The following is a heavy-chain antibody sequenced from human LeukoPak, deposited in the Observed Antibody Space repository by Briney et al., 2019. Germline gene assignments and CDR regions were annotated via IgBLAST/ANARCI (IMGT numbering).Heavy chain of an antibody. D-gene: IGHD1-7*01. CDR2: IKSKTDGGKT. V-gene: IGHV3-15*01. J-gene: IGHJ4*02. CDR1: GFTFSNAW. CDR3: TTDQVELPRLDY. Sequence: GGSLRLSCAASGFTFSNAWMSWVRQTPGKGLEWVGRIKSKTDGGKTDYAAPVKGRFTISRDDSKNTLYLQMNSLKTEDTAVYYCTTDQVELPRLDYWGQGTLVTVSS.